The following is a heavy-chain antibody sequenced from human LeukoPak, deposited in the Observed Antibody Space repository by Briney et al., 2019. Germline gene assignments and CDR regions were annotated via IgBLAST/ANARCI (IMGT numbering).Heavy chain of an antibody. D-gene: IGHD6-13*01. Sequence: GASVKVSCKASGGTFSSYAISWVRQAPGQGLEWMGGIIPIFGTTNYAQKFQGRVTITADESTTTAYMELSSLRSEDTAVYYCARDLVGIAAAGDYNWFDPWGQGTLVTVSS. CDR2: IIPIFGTT. J-gene: IGHJ5*02. V-gene: IGHV1-69*13. CDR3: ARDLVGIAAAGDYNWFDP. CDR1: GGTFSSYA.